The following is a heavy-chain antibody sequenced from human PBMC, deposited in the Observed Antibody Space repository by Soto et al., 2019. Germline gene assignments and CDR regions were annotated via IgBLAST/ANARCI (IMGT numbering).Heavy chain of an antibody. Sequence: GASVKVSCKASGGTFSSYAISWARQAPGQGLEWMGSINPKTGVTNYAQKFQGRVTMTRDTSISTAYMELGRLTSDDTAMYYCARDLRSCYDTFFDYWGQGTQVTVSS. J-gene: IGHJ4*02. V-gene: IGHV1-2*02. CDR3: ARDLRSCYDTFFDY. CDR2: INPKTGVT. D-gene: IGHD5-12*01. CDR1: GGTFSSYA.